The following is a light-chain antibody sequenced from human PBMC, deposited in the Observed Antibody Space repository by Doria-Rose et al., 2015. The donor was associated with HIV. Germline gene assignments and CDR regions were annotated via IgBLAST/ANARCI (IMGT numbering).Light chain of an antibody. CDR3: HQYGTSWT. CDR1: QSFSSTY. V-gene: IGKV3-20*01. J-gene: IGKJ1*01. Sequence: DIVLTQSPGTLSLSPGERATLSCRASQSFSSTYLAWYQQKPGQAPSLLIYDGSTRATGIPDRFSASGSGTDFTLTISRLEPEDFALYYCHQYGTSWTFGQGTKAEI. CDR2: DGS.